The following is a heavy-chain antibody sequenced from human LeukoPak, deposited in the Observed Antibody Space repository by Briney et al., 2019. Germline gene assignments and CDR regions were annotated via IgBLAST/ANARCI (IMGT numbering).Heavy chain of an antibody. CDR1: GGTCSSYA. J-gene: IGHJ4*02. CDR3: ARSYCGGDCSIDY. V-gene: IGHV1-69*13. D-gene: IGHD2-21*02. Sequence: SVKVSCKASGGTCSSYAISWVRQAPGQGLEWMGGIIPIFGTANYAQKFQGRVTITADESTSTAYMELSSLRSEDTAVYYCARSYCGGDCSIDYWGQGTLVPVSS. CDR2: IIPIFGTA.